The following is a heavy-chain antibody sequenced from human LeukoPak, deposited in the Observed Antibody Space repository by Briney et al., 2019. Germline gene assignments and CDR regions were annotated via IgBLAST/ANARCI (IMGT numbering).Heavy chain of an antibody. CDR3: AREGYSYGGGNWFDP. D-gene: IGHD5-18*01. Sequence: GGSLRLSCAASGFTFSSYWMHWVRQAPGKGLVWVSRINSDGSSTSYADSVKGRFTISRDNAKNTLYLQMNSLRAEDTAVYYCAREGYSYGGGNWFDPWGQGTLVTVSS. V-gene: IGHV3-74*01. J-gene: IGHJ5*02. CDR2: INSDGSST. CDR1: GFTFSSYW.